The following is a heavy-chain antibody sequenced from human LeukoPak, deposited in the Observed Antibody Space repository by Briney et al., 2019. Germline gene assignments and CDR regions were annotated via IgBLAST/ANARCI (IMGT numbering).Heavy chain of an antibody. J-gene: IGHJ4*02. Sequence: GSVKVSCKASGGTFSSYAISWVRQAPGQGLEWMGIINPSGGSTSYAQKFQGRVTMTRDTSTSTVYMELSSLRSEDTAVYYCARDEGDITMVRGVPDYWGQGTLVTVSS. CDR3: ARDEGDITMVRGVPDY. D-gene: IGHD3-10*01. V-gene: IGHV1-46*01. CDR1: GGTFSSYA. CDR2: INPSGGST.